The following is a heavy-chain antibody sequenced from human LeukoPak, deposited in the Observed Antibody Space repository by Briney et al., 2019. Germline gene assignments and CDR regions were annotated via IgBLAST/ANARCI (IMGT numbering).Heavy chain of an antibody. D-gene: IGHD5-12*01. CDR2: ISSRGNPI. CDR1: GFTFRDYE. CDR3: ARGDYLAVHYYMDV. V-gene: IGHV3-48*03. J-gene: IGHJ6*03. Sequence: GGSLRLSCAACGFTFRDYEMNWVRQAPGKGLEWVSYISSRGNPIYYGASVKGRFTISRDNAKKSLYLQMNSLRAEDTGVYYCARGDYLAVHYYMDVWGKGTTVTVSS.